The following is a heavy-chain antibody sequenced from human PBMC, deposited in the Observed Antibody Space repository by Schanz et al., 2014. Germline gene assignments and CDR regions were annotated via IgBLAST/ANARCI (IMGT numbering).Heavy chain of an antibody. J-gene: IGHJ4*02. CDR3: AKQHGVIQQVSDY. CDR2: IQHDGSRT. CDR1: GFIFSNHG. V-gene: IGHV3-30*02. Sequence: QAELVESGGGVVQPGGSLRLSCEASGFIFSNHGMNWVRQAPGKGLEWVAFIQHDGSRTYYTASLKGRVTISRDNSQNMVYVEMNSLRAEDTAVYYCAKQHGVIQQVSDYWGQGTLVTVSS. D-gene: IGHD3-22*01.